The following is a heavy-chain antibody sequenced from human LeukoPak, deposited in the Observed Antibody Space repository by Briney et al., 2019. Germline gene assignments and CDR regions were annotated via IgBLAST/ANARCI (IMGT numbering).Heavy chain of an antibody. J-gene: IGHJ5*01. CDR2: ISSSSSTI. CDR3: AREVVGIDS. CDR1: GFTFSNYG. D-gene: IGHD1-26*01. Sequence: GGSLRLSCAASGFTFSNYGMIWVRQAPGKGLEWVSYISSSSSTIQYADSVRGRFTISRDNAKNSLYLQMNSLRAEDTAVYYCAREVVGIDSWGQGTLVTVSS. V-gene: IGHV3-48*01.